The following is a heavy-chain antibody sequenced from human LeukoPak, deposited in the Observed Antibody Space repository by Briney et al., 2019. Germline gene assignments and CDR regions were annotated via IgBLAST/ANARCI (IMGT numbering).Heavy chain of an antibody. V-gene: IGHV3-21*01. CDR1: GFTFSSYS. Sequence: GESLRLSCAASGFTFSSYSMNWVRQAPGKGLEWVSSISSSSSYIYYADSVKGRFTISRDNAKNSLYLQMNSLRAEDTAVYYCARAAYSSSRPGAFDIWGQGTMVTVSS. CDR3: ARAAYSSSRPGAFDI. D-gene: IGHD6-6*01. J-gene: IGHJ3*02. CDR2: ISSSSSYI.